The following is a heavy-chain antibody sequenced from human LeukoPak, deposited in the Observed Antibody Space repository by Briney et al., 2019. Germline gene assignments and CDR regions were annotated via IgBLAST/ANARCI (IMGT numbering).Heavy chain of an antibody. V-gene: IGHV4-59*08. CDR2: IYYSGST. Sequence: PSETLSLTCTVSGGSISSYYWSWIRQRLGMGLEGIGYIYYSGSTNYNPSLKSRVTISVDTSKNQFSLKLSSVTAADTAVYYCARAYGTTVAYYFDYWGQGTLVTVSS. CDR3: ARAYGTTVAYYFDY. CDR1: GGSISSYY. J-gene: IGHJ4*02. D-gene: IGHD4-23*01.